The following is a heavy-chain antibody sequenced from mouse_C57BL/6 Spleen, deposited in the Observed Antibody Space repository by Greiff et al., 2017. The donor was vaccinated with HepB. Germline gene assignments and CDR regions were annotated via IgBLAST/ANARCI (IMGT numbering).Heavy chain of an antibody. D-gene: IGHD2-4*01. CDR2: INPGSGGT. V-gene: IGHV1-54*01. Sequence: QVQLKESGAELVRPGTSVKVSCKASGYAFTNYLIEWVKQRPGQGLEWIGVINPGSGGTNYNEKFKGKATLTADKSSSTAYMQLSSLTSEDSAVYFCAIGDDYDGAYWGQGTLVTVSA. CDR1: GYAFTNYL. J-gene: IGHJ3*01. CDR3: AIGDDYDGAY.